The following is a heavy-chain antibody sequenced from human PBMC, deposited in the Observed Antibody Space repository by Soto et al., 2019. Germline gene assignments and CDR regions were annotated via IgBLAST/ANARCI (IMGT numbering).Heavy chain of an antibody. J-gene: IGHJ4*02. CDR2: INHSGST. CDR1: GGSFSGYY. D-gene: IGHD2-15*01. V-gene: IGHV4-34*01. Sequence: SETLSLTCAVYGGSFSGYYWSWIRQPPGKGLEWIGEINHSGSTNYNPSLKSRVTISVDTSKNQFSLKLSSVTAADTAVYYCARRYLMVVAATGRFDYWGQGTLVNVSS. CDR3: ARRYLMVVAATGRFDY.